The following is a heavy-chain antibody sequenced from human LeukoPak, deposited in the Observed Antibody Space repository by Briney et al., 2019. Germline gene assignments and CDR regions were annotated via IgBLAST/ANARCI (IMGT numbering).Heavy chain of an antibody. D-gene: IGHD1-26*01. Sequence: ASVKVSCKASGGTFSSYAISWVRQAPGQGLEWMGGIIPIFGTANYAQKFQGRVTITADESTSTAYMELSSLRPEDTAVYYCARSVGATHFDYWGQGTLVTVSS. J-gene: IGHJ4*02. CDR3: ARSVGATHFDY. CDR2: IIPIFGTA. CDR1: GGTFSSYA. V-gene: IGHV1-69*13.